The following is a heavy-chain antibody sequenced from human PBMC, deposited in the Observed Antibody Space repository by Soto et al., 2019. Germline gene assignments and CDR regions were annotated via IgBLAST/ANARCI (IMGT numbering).Heavy chain of an antibody. CDR3: AAGGGLPQFY. J-gene: IGHJ4*02. Sequence: QLQLQESGSGLVKPSQTLSLTCAASGGSISSGGYSWSWIRQPPGKGLEWIGYIYHSGSTYYNPSLKSRVTISVDRSKHLFSLKLSSVIAADTAVYYCAAGGGLPQFYWGQGTLVPVSS. CDR2: IYHSGST. D-gene: IGHD5-12*01. V-gene: IGHV4-30-2*01. CDR1: GGSISSGGYS.